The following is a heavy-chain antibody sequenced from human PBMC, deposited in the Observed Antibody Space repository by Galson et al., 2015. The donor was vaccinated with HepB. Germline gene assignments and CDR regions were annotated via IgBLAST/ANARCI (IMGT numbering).Heavy chain of an antibody. CDR2: VASRSGDT. CDR3: ARHNYQFQPEH. Sequence: SVKVSCKASGYTFPNYDIIWMRQASGQGLECMGWVASRSGDTIYTEKFRGRVTMTRDTSINTAYMELSSLTSEDTGIYYCARHNYQFQPEHWGQGTLVTVSS. D-gene: IGHD1-1*01. CDR1: GYTFPNYD. J-gene: IGHJ4*02. V-gene: IGHV1-8*01.